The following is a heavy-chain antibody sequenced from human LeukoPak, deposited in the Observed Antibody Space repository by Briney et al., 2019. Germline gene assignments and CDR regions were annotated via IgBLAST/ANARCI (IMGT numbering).Heavy chain of an antibody. Sequence: GGSLRLSCEASGFTFSNYWMTWVRQAPGKGLEWVANIKQDGSDENYVDSVKGRFTISRDNGKNSLYLQMNSLRAEDTAVYYCARGGSDSDHWGQGTLVTVSS. D-gene: IGHD6-6*01. V-gene: IGHV3-7*04. CDR2: IKQDGSDE. J-gene: IGHJ4*02. CDR3: ARGGSDSDH. CDR1: GFTFSNYW.